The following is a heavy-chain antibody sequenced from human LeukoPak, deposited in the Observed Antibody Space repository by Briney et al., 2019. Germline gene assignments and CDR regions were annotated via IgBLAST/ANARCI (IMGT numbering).Heavy chain of an antibody. CDR1: GFTFSSYA. CDR3: AKDVPAPGIAASGKIDY. V-gene: IGHV3-23*01. J-gene: IGHJ4*02. D-gene: IGHD6-13*01. CDR2: ISGSGGST. Sequence: GGSLRLSCAASGFTFSSYAMSWVRQAPGKGLEWVSAISGSGGSTYYADSVKGRFTISRDNSKNTLYLQMNSLRAEDTAVYYCAKDVPAPGIAASGKIDYWGQGTLVTVSS.